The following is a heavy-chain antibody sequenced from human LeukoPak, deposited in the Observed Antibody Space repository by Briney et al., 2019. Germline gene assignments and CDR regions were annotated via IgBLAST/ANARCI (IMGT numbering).Heavy chain of an antibody. CDR1: GESLSGFY. Sequence: PSETLSLTCAVHGESLSGFYWGWIRQTPGKGLEWIGESNHSGNTNYNPSLKSRVTISVDTSKNQFSLKLSSVTAADTAVYYCARHPMVRGVIIHLSYYFDYWGQGTLVTVSS. D-gene: IGHD3-10*01. J-gene: IGHJ4*02. CDR3: ARHPMVRGVIIHLSYYFDY. CDR2: SNHSGNT. V-gene: IGHV4-34*01.